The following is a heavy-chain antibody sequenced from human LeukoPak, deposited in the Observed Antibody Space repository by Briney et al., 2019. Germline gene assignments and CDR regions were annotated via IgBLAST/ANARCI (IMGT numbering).Heavy chain of an antibody. J-gene: IGHJ4*02. D-gene: IGHD6-6*01. V-gene: IGHV4-38-2*02. Sequence: SETLSLTCTVSGYSISSGYYWGWIRQPPGKGLEWIGSIYHSGSTYYNPSLKSRVTISVDTSKNQFSLKLSSVTAADTAVYYCARVGGRQLVSFIDYWGQGTLVTVSS. CDR3: ARVGGRQLVSFIDY. CDR2: IYHSGST. CDR1: GYSISSGYY.